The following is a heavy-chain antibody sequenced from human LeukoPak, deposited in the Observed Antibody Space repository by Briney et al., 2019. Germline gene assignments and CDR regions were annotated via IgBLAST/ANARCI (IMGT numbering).Heavy chain of an antibody. CDR2: IYSGGYT. CDR1: GXTVSSDY. Sequence: GGSLRXXXXXXGXTVSSDYMSWVRQAPGKGLEWVSVIYSGGYTHYADSVKGRFTISRDNSKNTLYLQMNSLRAEDTAVYHCARSGTIGAAGLFDSWGQGTLVIVSS. V-gene: IGHV3-53*01. CDR3: ARSGTIGAAGLFDS. D-gene: IGHD6-13*01. J-gene: IGHJ4*02.